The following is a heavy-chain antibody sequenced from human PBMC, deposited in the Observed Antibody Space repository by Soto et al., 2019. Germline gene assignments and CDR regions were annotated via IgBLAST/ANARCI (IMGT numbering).Heavy chain of an antibody. J-gene: IGHJ6*03. CDR2: ISGSGGST. Sequence: EVQLLESGGGLVQPGGSLRLTCAASGFTFSSYAMSWVRQVPGKGLEWVSAISGSGGSTYYADSVKGRFTISRDNSKNTLYLQMNSLRAEDTAVFYCAKAQYSTSWYLNPPYTYYYMDVWGKGTTVTVSS. V-gene: IGHV3-23*01. CDR1: GFTFSSYA. D-gene: IGHD6-13*01. CDR3: AKAQYSTSWYLNPPYTYYYMDV.